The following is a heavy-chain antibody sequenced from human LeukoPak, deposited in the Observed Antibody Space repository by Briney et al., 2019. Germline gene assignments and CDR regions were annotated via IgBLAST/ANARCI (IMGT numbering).Heavy chain of an antibody. Sequence: ASVKVSCKASGGTFISYAISWVRQAPGQGLEWMGGIIPIFGTANYAQKFQGRVTITADESTSTAYMELSSLRSEDTAVYYCARDSFDGWWSFDYWGQGTLVTVSS. V-gene: IGHV1-69*13. CDR3: ARDSFDGWWSFDY. D-gene: IGHD2-8*02. CDR2: IIPIFGTA. CDR1: GGTFISYA. J-gene: IGHJ4*02.